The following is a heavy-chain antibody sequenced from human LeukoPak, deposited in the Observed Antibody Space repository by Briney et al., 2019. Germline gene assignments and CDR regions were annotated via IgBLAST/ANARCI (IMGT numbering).Heavy chain of an antibody. V-gene: IGHV3-9*01. Sequence: GGSLRLSCAASGFTFDDYAMHWVRQAPGKGLEWVSGISWNSGSIGYADSVKGRFTISRDNAKNSLYLQMNSLRAEDTALYYCAKDIGGPAAITGYYYYGMDVWGQGTTVTVSS. D-gene: IGHD2-2*01. CDR3: AKDIGGPAAITGYYYYGMDV. CDR2: ISWNSGSI. CDR1: GFTFDDYA. J-gene: IGHJ6*02.